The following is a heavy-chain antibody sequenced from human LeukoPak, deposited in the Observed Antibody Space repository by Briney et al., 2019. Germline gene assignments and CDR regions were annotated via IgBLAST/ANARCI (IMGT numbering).Heavy chain of an antibody. D-gene: IGHD3-22*01. CDR2: IYYSGNA. V-gene: IGHV4-59*08. Sequence: SETLSLTCIVSGGSISRHYWSWIRQPPGKGLEWIGYIYYSGNANYNPSLKSRVTISVDTSKNQFSLRLSSVTAADTAVYYCARHRGDSFYYDTFDPWGQGILVTVSS. J-gene: IGHJ5*02. CDR3: ARHRGDSFYYDTFDP. CDR1: GGSISRHY.